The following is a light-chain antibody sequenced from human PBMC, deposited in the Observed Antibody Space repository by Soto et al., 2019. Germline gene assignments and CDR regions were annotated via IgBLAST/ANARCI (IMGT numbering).Light chain of an antibody. CDR2: DVS. CDR1: SSDVGGYNY. V-gene: IGLV2-11*01. Sequence: QSALTQPRSVSGSPGQSVTISCTGTSSDVGGYNYVSWYQQHPGKAPKLMIYDVSKRPSGVPDRFPGSNSGNTASLTISGLQAEDEADYYCCPYAGSYSYVFGTGTQVTVL. J-gene: IGLJ1*01. CDR3: CPYAGSYSYV.